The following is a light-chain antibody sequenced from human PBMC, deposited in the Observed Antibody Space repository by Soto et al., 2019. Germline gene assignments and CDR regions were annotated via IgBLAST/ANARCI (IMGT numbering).Light chain of an antibody. V-gene: IGKV1-39*01. CDR2: AAS. Sequence: IQLTQSPSSLSASVGDRVTITCRASQSISSYLKWHQQKPETAPKLLIYAASSLKSGAASRFSGSGSGTDFTLTISSLEPEDVAVYYCQQRSNWPTFGQGTRLEIK. J-gene: IGKJ5*01. CDR3: QQRSNWPT. CDR1: QSISSY.